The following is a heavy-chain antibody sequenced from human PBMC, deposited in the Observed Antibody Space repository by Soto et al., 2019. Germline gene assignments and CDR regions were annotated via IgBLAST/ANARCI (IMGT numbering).Heavy chain of an antibody. D-gene: IGHD1-1*01. CDR3: ASDRGTTGKIDY. J-gene: IGHJ4*02. Sequence: EVQLVESGGGLVKPGGSLRLSCAASGFTFNIYSMNWVRQAPGKGLEWVSSISSSSSYIYYADSVKGRFTISRDNAKHSLYLQMNSLRDEDTAVYYCASDRGTTGKIDYWGQGTLVTVSS. CDR1: GFTFNIYS. V-gene: IGHV3-21*01. CDR2: ISSSSSYI.